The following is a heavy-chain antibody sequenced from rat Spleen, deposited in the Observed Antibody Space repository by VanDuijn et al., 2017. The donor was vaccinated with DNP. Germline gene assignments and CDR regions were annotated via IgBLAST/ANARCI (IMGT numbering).Heavy chain of an antibody. J-gene: IGHJ3*01. D-gene: IGHD1-4*01. V-gene: IGHV5-7*01. CDR3: ARPHGYNNGGFAY. Sequence: EVQLVESGGGLVQPGRSLRLSCAASGFTFSDYNMAWVRQAPKQGLEWVATIFYDGSNTYYRDSVKGRFTISRDNAKSTLYLQMNSLRSEDMATYYCARPHGYNNGGFAYWGQGTLVTVSS. CDR2: IFYDGSNT. CDR1: GFTFSDYN.